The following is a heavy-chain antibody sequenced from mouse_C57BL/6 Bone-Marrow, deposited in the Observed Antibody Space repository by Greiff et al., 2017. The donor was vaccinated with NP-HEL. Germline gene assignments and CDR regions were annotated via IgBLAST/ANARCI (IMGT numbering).Heavy chain of an antibody. D-gene: IGHD2-12*01. Sequence: EVMLVESGGGLVQPGGSLKLSCAASGFTFSDYYMYWVRQTPEKRLEWVAYISNGGGSTYSPDTVKGRFTISRDNAKHTLYLQMSRLKSEATAMYYCARRCYPYYFDYWGQGTTLTVSS. CDR1: GFTFSDYY. CDR2: ISNGGGST. CDR3: ARRCYPYYFDY. J-gene: IGHJ2*01. V-gene: IGHV5-12*01.